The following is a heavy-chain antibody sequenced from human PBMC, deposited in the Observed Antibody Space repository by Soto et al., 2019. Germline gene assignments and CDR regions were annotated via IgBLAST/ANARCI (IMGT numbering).Heavy chain of an antibody. V-gene: IGHV1-46*03. CDR2: INPSGGST. Sequence: QVQLVQSGAEVKKPGASVKVSCKASGYTFTSYYMHWVRQAPGQGLEWMGIINPSGGSTSYAQKFQSRVTMNRDTSTSTVYMELSSLRSEDTAVYYCARDHNVVVPAAYYYYYMDVWGKGTTVTVSS. CDR3: ARDHNVVVPAAYYYYYMDV. D-gene: IGHD2-2*01. CDR1: GYTFTSYY. J-gene: IGHJ6*03.